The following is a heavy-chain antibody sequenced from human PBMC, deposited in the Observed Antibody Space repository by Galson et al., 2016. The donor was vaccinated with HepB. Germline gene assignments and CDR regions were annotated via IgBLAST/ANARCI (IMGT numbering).Heavy chain of an antibody. J-gene: IGHJ4*02. CDR1: GSNFPIYW. CDR2: IYPGDSDT. D-gene: IGHD1-26*01. CDR3: ARRAQYSGSVYFFDF. Sequence: QSGAEVKKPGESLKISCKAFGSNFPIYWIGWVRQMPGKDLEWMGIIYPGDSDTRYSPSFQDQVTISADKSITTAYLQWSSLKASDSAMYYCARRAQYSGSVYFFDFWGQGTLVTVSA. V-gene: IGHV5-51*01.